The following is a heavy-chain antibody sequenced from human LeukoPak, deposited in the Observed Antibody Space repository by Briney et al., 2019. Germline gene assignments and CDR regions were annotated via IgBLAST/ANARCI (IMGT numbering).Heavy chain of an antibody. J-gene: IGHJ4*02. D-gene: IGHD3-22*01. Sequence: ASVKVSCKASGYTFTSYGISWVRQAPGQGLEWMGWISAYNGNTNYAQKLQGRVTMTTDTSTSTAYMELRSLRSDDTAVYYCARLVYYYDSSVDQIIYHFDYWGQGTLVTVSS. V-gene: IGHV1-18*01. CDR3: ARLVYYYDSSVDQIIYHFDY. CDR1: GYTFTSYG. CDR2: ISAYNGNT.